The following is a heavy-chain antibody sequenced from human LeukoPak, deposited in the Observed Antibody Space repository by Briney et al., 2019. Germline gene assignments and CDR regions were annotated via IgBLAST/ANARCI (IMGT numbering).Heavy chain of an antibody. CDR1: GFTFSNYG. CDR2: IWYDGSNK. D-gene: IGHD5-24*01. CDR3: AKDGRGYNPVTC. Sequence: GGSLRLSCVASGFTFSNYGMHWVRQAPGKGLEWVAVIWYDGSNKYYADSVKGRFTISRDNSKNTLFLQMNSLRAEDTAIYYCAKDGRGYNPVTCWGQGTLVTVSS. V-gene: IGHV3-33*06. J-gene: IGHJ4*02.